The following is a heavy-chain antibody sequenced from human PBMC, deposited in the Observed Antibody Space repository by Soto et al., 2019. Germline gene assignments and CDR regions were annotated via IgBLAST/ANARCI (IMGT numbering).Heavy chain of an antibody. J-gene: IGHJ5*02. V-gene: IGHV4-31*03. CDR1: GGSISSGGYH. Sequence: QVQLQESGPGLVKPSQTLSLTCTVSGGSISSGGYHWSWIRQHPGKGLEWIGYIYHSGSTYYNPSLKSRVTISVDTSKNQFSLKLSSVTAADTAVYYCARDWGFGELDWFDPWGQGTLVTVSS. CDR3: ARDWGFGELDWFDP. CDR2: IYHSGST. D-gene: IGHD3-10*01.